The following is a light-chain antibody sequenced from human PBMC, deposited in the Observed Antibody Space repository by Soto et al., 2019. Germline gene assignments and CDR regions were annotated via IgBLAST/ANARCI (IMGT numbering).Light chain of an antibody. Sequence: QSALTQPASVSGSPGQSITISCTGTSSDVGSYNLVSWYQQHPGKAPKLMIYEGSKRPSGVSNRFSGSKSGNTASLTISGLLAEDEADYYCCSYAGSSYWVFGGGSKLTVL. CDR3: CSYAGSSYWV. CDR1: SSDVGSYNL. V-gene: IGLV2-23*01. CDR2: EGS. J-gene: IGLJ3*02.